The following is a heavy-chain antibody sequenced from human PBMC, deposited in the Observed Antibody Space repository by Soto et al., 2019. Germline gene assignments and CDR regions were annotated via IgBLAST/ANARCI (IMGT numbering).Heavy chain of an antibody. CDR3: VKYMDYYYGMDV. J-gene: IGHJ6*02. V-gene: IGHV3-64D*08. CDR2: ISSNGGST. CDR1: GFTFSSYA. Sequence: GGSLRLSCSASGFTFSSYAMHWVRQAPGKGLEYVSAISSNGGSTYYADSVKGRFTISRDNSKNTLYLQMSSLRAEYTAVYYCVKYMDYYYGMDVWGQGTTVTVSS. D-gene: IGHD1-20*01.